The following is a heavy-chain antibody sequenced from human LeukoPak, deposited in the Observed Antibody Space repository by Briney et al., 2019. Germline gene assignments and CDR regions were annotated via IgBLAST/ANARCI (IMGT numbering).Heavy chain of an antibody. CDR3: ARRGGRYSSDY. Sequence: ASVKVSCKASGYTFTGYYMHWVRQAAGQGLEWMGWINPNSGGTNYAQKFQGRVTMTRDTSITTAYMELSGLKSDDTAMYYCARRGGRYSSDYWGQGTLVTVSS. CDR1: GYTFTGYY. CDR2: INPNSGGT. J-gene: IGHJ4*02. D-gene: IGHD1-26*01. V-gene: IGHV1-2*02.